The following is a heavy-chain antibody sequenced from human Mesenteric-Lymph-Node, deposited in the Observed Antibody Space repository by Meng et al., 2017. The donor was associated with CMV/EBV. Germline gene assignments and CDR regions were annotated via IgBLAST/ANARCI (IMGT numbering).Heavy chain of an antibody. CDR1: GFTFSSYW. CDR2: IYSGLST. J-gene: IGHJ6*02. Sequence: GESLKISCAASGFTFSSYWMTWVRQAPGKGLEWVSGIYSGLSTYYADSVKGRFTISRDKSKNTLYLQMNSLRAEDTAVYYCARDYRYYDILTGYYGYYYGMDVWGQGTTVTVSS. D-gene: IGHD3-9*01. CDR3: ARDYRYYDILTGYYGYYYGMDV. V-gene: IGHV3-66*02.